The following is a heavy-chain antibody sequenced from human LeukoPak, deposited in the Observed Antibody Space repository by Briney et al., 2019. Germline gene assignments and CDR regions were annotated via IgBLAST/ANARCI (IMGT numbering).Heavy chain of an antibody. CDR1: GFXFSAYA. D-gene: IGHD3-10*01. CDR3: ARGDGWFGELLNFDY. CDR2: ITSSSSTI. J-gene: IGHJ4*02. V-gene: IGHV3-48*02. Sequence: GGSLRLSCAASGFXFSAYAINWVRQAPGKGLEWVSYITSSSSTIYYADSVKGRFTISRDNAKDSLYLQMNSLRDEDTAVYYCARGDGWFGELLNFDYWGQGTLVTVSS.